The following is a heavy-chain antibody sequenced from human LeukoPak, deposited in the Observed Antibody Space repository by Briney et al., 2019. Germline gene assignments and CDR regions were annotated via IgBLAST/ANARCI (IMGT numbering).Heavy chain of an antibody. CDR3: AKDRGIVVVPTLFDY. Sequence: PPGGSLRLSCAASGFTFSGSTMSWVRQAPGKVLGWVSGTSGSGGTTRHADYVKGRFTISRDNSKNTLYLQMNSLRAEDTAVYYCAKDRGIVVVPTLFDYWGQGTLVTVSS. CDR2: TSGSGGTT. V-gene: IGHV3-23*01. J-gene: IGHJ4*02. CDR1: GFTFSGST. D-gene: IGHD2-2*01.